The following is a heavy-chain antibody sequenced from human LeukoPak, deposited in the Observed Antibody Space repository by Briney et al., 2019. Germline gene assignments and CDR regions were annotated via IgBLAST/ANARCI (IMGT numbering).Heavy chain of an antibody. D-gene: IGHD7-27*01. CDR1: GGSISSGSYS. V-gene: IGHV4-30-2*01. Sequence: SETLSLTCTVSGGSISSGSYSWSWIRQPPGKGLEWIGYIYPRGSTYYNPSLKSRVTMSLDRSANQFSLNLSSVTAADTAVYYCARFSPRAMGNYFDFWGQGTLVTVSS. CDR2: IYPRGST. J-gene: IGHJ4*02. CDR3: ARFSPRAMGNYFDF.